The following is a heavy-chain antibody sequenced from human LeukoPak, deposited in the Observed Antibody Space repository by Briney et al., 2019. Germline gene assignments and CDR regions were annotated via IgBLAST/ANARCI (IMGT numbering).Heavy chain of an antibody. J-gene: IGHJ5*02. V-gene: IGHV4-39*07. CDR3: ASSRILLWFRESQGWFDP. D-gene: IGHD3-10*01. Sequence: PSETLSLTCRVSGVSISSGSNYWGWIRQPPGKTLEWIGSIYSSGSTYYNSSLKSRVIILIDTAKNHFSLNLSSVTAADTAVYYCASSRILLWFRESQGWFDPWGQGTLVTVSS. CDR2: IYSSGST. CDR1: GVSISSGSNY.